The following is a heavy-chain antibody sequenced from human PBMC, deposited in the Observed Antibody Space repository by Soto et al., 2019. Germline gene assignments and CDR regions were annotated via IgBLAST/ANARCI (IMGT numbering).Heavy chain of an antibody. CDR2: IYSTGST. CDR3: ARDEGYFYGSGSSQGYFQF. D-gene: IGHD3-10*01. V-gene: IGHV4-4*07. J-gene: IGHJ1*01. CDR1: GGSINSFY. Sequence: QVQLQESGPGLVKPSETLSLTCTVSGGSINSFYWTWIRQPAGKGLEWIGRIYSTGSTYYNPSLNSRVIMSVDTSKNHFSLDLSSVTAADTAIYYCARDEGYFYGSGSSQGYFQFWGQGTLVRVSS.